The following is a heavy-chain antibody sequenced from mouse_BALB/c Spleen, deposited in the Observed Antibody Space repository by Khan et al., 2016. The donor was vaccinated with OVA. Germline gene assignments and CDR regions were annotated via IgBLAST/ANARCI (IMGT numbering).Heavy chain of an antibody. CDR1: GYTFTSYY. CDR2: INPSNGGT. Sequence: QIQLVQSGAELVKPGASVRLSCKASGYTFTSYYLYWVKQRPGQGLKWIGDINPSNGGTNFSEKFKSKATLTVDKSSSTAYMRLSSLTSEDSAVYYCTRSGYGTFAYWGQGTLVTVSA. CDR3: TRSGYGTFAY. J-gene: IGHJ3*01. D-gene: IGHD2-1*01. V-gene: IGHV1S81*02.